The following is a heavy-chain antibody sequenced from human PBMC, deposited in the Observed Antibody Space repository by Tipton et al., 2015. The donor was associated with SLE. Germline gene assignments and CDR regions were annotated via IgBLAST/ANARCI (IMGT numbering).Heavy chain of an antibody. D-gene: IGHD3-22*01. J-gene: IGHJ2*01. Sequence: TLSLTCAVYGGSFSGYYWSWIRQPPGKGLEWIGEINHSGSTNYNPSLKSRVTISVDTSKNQFSLKLSSVTAADTAVYYCARPDVFDSSGYYGWYFDLWGRGTLVTVSS. CDR3: ARPDVFDSSGYYGWYFDL. CDR1: GGSFSGYY. V-gene: IGHV4-34*01. CDR2: INHSGST.